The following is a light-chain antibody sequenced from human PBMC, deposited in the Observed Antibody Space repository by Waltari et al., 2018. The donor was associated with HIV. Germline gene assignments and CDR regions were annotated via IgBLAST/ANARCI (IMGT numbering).Light chain of an antibody. V-gene: IGKV3-20*01. CDR3: QQYDSSPRS. CDR1: QRVRSSY. CDR2: GAS. J-gene: IGKJ1*01. Sequence: VVFTQSPGTLSLSPGYRTPLSCRARQRVRSSYVAWFQQKPGQAPRLLIYGASTRATGIPNRCSGSESGTDFTLTISRLEPEDFAVYYCQQYDSSPRSFGQGTKVEI.